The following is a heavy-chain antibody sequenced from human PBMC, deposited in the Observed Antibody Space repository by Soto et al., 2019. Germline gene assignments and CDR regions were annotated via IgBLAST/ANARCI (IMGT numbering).Heavy chain of an antibody. CDR1: GGSINTFY. Sequence: SETLSLTCTVSGGSINTFYWSWVRQPAGKGLEWIGRIFSSGSTSFNPSLESRVAMSVDTSKNHFSLNLSSVTAADMAVYYCASEGSYSAYNFAHGIQLWSFDFWGQGTLVTVSS. CDR2: IFSSGST. CDR3: ASEGSYSAYNFAHGIQLWSFDF. V-gene: IGHV4-4*07. J-gene: IGHJ4*02. D-gene: IGHD5-12*01.